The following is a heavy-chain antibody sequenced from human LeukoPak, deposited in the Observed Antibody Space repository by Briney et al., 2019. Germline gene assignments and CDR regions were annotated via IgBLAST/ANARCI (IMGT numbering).Heavy chain of an antibody. Sequence: PSETLSLTCTVSGDSISSGNYYWSWIRQPPGKGLEWIGYIYYSGSTNYNPSLKSRVTISVDTSKNQFSLKLSSVTAADTAVYYCARDLAATNYFDYWGQGTLVTVSS. CDR1: GDSISSGNYY. CDR3: ARDLAATNYFDY. J-gene: IGHJ4*02. CDR2: IYYSGST. D-gene: IGHD6-13*01. V-gene: IGHV4-61*01.